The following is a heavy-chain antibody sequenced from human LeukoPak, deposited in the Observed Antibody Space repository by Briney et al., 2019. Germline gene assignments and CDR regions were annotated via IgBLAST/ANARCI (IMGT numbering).Heavy chain of an antibody. Sequence: PGGSLRLTCAASGFTFDDYAMHWVRQAPGKGLEWVSLISGDGGSTYYADSVEGRFTISRDNSKNSLYLQMNSLRTEDTALYYCAKGDDSSGYYSDYWGQGTLVTVSS. CDR3: AKGDDSSGYYSDY. CDR2: ISGDGGST. V-gene: IGHV3-43*02. D-gene: IGHD3-22*01. J-gene: IGHJ4*02. CDR1: GFTFDDYA.